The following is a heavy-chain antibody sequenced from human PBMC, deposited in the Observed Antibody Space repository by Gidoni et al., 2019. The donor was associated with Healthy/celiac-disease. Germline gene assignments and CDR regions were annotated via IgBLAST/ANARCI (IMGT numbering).Heavy chain of an antibody. CDR1: GGSFSGYY. D-gene: IGHD3-10*01. Sequence: QVQLQQWGAGLLKPSETLSLTCAVYGGSFSGYYWSWIRQPPGKGLEWIGEINHSGSTNYNPSLKSRVTISVDTSKNQFSLKLSSVTAADTAVYYCARAGPMVRGVKDYGMDVWGQGTTVTVSS. CDR2: INHSGST. V-gene: IGHV4-34*01. J-gene: IGHJ6*02. CDR3: ARAGPMVRGVKDYGMDV.